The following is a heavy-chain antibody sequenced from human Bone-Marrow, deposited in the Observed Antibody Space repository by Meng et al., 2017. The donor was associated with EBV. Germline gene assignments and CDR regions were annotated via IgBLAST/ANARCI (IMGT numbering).Heavy chain of an antibody. J-gene: IGHJ4*02. Sequence: QHVLAGGGVKTPGATVKVCGKASGYTFTSYDRHWVRQAPGQRLEWIGWINDGNGNTKYSQKFQGSATITRDTTERIAYMELSSLRSEDTVVYYCASLDSSGLDYWGQGTLVTVSS. CDR3: ASLDSSGLDY. CDR2: INDGNGNT. CDR1: GYTFTSYD. D-gene: IGHD3-22*01. V-gene: IGHV1-3*01.